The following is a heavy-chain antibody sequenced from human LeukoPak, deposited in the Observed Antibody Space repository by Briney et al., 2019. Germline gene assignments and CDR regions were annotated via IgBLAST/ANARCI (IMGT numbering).Heavy chain of an antibody. CDR2: IRYDGSNK. CDR1: GFTFSSYG. Sequence: GGSLRLSCAASGFTFSSYGMHWVRQAPGKGLEWVAFIRYDGSNKYYADSVKGRFTISRDNSKNTLYMQMNSLRAEDTAVYYCARDRTLGSWWFPKDDAFDIWGQGTMVTVSS. V-gene: IGHV3-30*02. J-gene: IGHJ3*02. CDR3: ARDRTLGSWWFPKDDAFDI. D-gene: IGHD2-8*02.